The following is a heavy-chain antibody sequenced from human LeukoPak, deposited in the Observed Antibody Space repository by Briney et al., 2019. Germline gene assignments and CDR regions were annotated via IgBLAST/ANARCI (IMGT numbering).Heavy chain of an antibody. CDR2: VYYGRSP. Sequence: SETLSLTCTVSGDSISRSTYYWAWIRQPPGKGLEWIGSVYYGRSPHFNPSLESRATISVDTSKNHFSLKMSSVTAADTAVYYCARSSGTGTFSYWGQGTLVTVSS. CDR3: ARSSGTGTFSY. V-gene: IGHV4-39*02. J-gene: IGHJ4*02. D-gene: IGHD6-25*01. CDR1: GDSISRSTYY.